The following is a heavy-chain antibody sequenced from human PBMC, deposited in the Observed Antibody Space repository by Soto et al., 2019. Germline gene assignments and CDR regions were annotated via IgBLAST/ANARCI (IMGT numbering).Heavy chain of an antibody. J-gene: IGHJ4*02. D-gene: IGHD5-12*01. V-gene: IGHV4-59*01. CDR3: AREGNLGRWLQPLDF. CDR1: GDSISAYS. Sequence: PSETLALSCTVFGDSISAYSWSLVRQPPGKGLESIRNIHYNGNTKYSPSLKSRVTMSVDTSKNHFSLRLISVTAADTAIYFCAREGNLGRWLQPLDFWGQGTLVTVSS. CDR2: IHYNGNT.